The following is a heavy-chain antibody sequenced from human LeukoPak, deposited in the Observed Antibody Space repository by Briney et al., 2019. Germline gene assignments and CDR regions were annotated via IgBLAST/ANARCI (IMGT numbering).Heavy chain of an antibody. CDR2: ISGDGGST. D-gene: IGHD3-22*01. V-gene: IGHV3-43*02. CDR1: GFTFDDYA. J-gene: IGHJ6*02. CDR3: AKDIDDSPCYYGMDV. Sequence: GGSLRLSCAASGFTFDDYAMHWVRQAPGKGLEWVSLISGDGGSTYYADSVKGRLTISRDNSKNSLYLQMNSLRTEDTALYYCAKDIDDSPCYYGMDVWGQGTTVTVSS.